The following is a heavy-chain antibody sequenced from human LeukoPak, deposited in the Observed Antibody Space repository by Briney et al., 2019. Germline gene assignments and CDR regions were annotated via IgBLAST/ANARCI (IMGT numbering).Heavy chain of an antibody. CDR2: ISWNSGSV. J-gene: IGHJ4*02. CDR3: ARRYFDY. CDR1: GFTFDDYA. V-gene: IGHV3-9*01. Sequence: GRSLRLSCVASGFTFDDYAMHWVRQAPEKGLEWVSGISWNSGSVGYADSVKGRFTISRDNAKNSLYLQMNSLRVEDTAVYYCARRYFDYWGQGALVTVSS.